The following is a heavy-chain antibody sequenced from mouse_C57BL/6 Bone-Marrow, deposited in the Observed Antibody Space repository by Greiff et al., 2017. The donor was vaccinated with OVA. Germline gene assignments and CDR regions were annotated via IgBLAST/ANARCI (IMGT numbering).Heavy chain of an antibody. D-gene: IGHD1-1*01. CDR3: ARIDSSYGYWYFDV. CDR2: ISGGGGNT. Sequence: EVHLVESGGGLVKPGGSLKLSCAASGFTFSSYTMSWVRQTPEKRLEWVATISGGGGNTYYPDSVKGRFTISRDNAKNTLYLQMSSLRSEDTALYYGARIDSSYGYWYFDVWGTGTTVTVSS. CDR1: GFTFSSYT. V-gene: IGHV5-9*01. J-gene: IGHJ1*03.